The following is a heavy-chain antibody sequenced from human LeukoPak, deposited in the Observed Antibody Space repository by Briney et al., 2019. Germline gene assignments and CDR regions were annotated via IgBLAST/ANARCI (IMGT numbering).Heavy chain of an antibody. Sequence: GGSLRLSCAASGFTFSSYAMSWVRQAPGKGLEWVSAISGSGGSTYYADSVKGWFTISRDNSKNTLYLQMNSLRAEDTAVYYCAKARLWFGELYFDYWGQGTLVTVSS. J-gene: IGHJ4*02. CDR2: ISGSGGST. D-gene: IGHD3-10*01. CDR1: GFTFSSYA. CDR3: AKARLWFGELYFDY. V-gene: IGHV3-23*01.